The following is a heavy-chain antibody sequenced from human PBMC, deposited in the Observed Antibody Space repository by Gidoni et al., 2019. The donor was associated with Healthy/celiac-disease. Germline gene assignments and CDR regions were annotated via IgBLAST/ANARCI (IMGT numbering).Heavy chain of an antibody. CDR2: IWYDGSNK. V-gene: IGHV3-33*01. Sequence: QVQLVESGGGVVQPGRSLRLSCAASGFTFSSYGMHWARQAPGKGLEWVAVIWYDGSNKYYADSGKGRFTISRDNSKNTLYLQMNSLRAEDTAVYYCARDHRVQSLAAHYYYYYGMDVWGQGTTVTVSS. CDR1: GFTFSSYG. J-gene: IGHJ6*02. D-gene: IGHD3-10*01. CDR3: ARDHRVQSLAAHYYYYYGMDV.